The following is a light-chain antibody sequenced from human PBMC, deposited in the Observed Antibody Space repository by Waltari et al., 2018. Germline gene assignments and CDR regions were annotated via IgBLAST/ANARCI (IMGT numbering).Light chain of an antibody. Sequence: DIVMTQSPDSLAVSLGERATFNCKSTESVLFSSRNKNHLAWYQQKPGHPPKLLLYWASTRESGVPDRFSGSGSGTDFTLTISSLQAEDVAIYYCQQYYDSPLTFGGGTKVEIK. CDR1: ESVLFSSRNKNH. CDR2: WAS. CDR3: QQYYDSPLT. J-gene: IGKJ4*01. V-gene: IGKV4-1*01.